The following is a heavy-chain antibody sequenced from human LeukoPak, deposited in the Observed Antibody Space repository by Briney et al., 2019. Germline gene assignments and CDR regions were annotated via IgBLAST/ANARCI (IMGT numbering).Heavy chain of an antibody. CDR3: ARDIAAPLYWYFDL. CDR2: INPNSGGT. V-gene: IGHV1-2*02. D-gene: IGHD6-25*01. J-gene: IGHJ2*01. CDR1: GYTFTGYY. Sequence: ASVKVSCKASGYTFTGYYMHWVRQAPGQGLEWMGWINPNSGGTSYAQKFQGRATMTRDTSISTAYMELSRLRSDDTAVYYCARDIAAPLYWYFDLWGRGTLVTVSS.